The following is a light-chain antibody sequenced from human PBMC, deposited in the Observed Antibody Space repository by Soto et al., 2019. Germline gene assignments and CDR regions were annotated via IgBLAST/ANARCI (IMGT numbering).Light chain of an antibody. CDR2: DVN. CDR3: SSYTSSGIYV. CDR1: SRDVGGYDY. J-gene: IGLJ1*01. Sequence: QSALTQPASVSGSPGQSMTISCTGTSRDVGGYDYVSWYQQYPGKAPKLMIFDVNNRPSGVSDRFSGSKSANTASLTISGLQSEDEADYYCSSYTSSGIYVFGTGTKVTVL. V-gene: IGLV2-14*03.